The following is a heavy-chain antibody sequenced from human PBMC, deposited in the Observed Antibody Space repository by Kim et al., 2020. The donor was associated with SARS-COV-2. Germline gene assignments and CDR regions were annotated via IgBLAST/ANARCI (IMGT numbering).Heavy chain of an antibody. J-gene: IGHJ4*02. Sequence: YAPSLKSRVTISVDTSKNQFTLKLSSVTAADTAVYYCARPIAAARPPFDYWGQGTLVTVSS. D-gene: IGHD6-13*01. V-gene: IGHV4-39*01. CDR3: ARPIAAARPPFDY.